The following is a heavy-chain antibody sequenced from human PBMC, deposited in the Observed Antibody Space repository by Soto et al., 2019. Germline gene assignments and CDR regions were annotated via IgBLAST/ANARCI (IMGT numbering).Heavy chain of an antibody. CDR1: GFTFSSYS. V-gene: IGHV3-21*01. CDR2: ISSSSSYI. J-gene: IGHJ3*02. D-gene: IGHD5-18*01. Sequence: GGSLRLSCAASGFTFSSYSMNWVRQAPGKGLEWVSSISSSSSYIYYADSVKGRFTISRDNAQNSLYLQMNSLRAEDTAVYYCARAVKDTAMSDAFDIWGQGTRVTVAS. CDR3: ARAVKDTAMSDAFDI.